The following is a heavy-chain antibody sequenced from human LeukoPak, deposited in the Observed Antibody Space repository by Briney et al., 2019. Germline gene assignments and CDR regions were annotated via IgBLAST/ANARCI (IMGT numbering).Heavy chain of an antibody. CDR1: RFTFGSFA. Sequence: PGGSLRLSCEASRFTFGSFAMYWVRQAPGKGLEWIAGIFGSGGSPHYADSVKGRFTISRDNFQNTVYLQINSLRAEDTAVYYCGKTTAGYSSGQKPAWPVDYWGPGTLVTVSS. CDR2: IFGSGGSP. D-gene: IGHD5-18*01. J-gene: IGHJ4*02. V-gene: IGHV3-23*01. CDR3: GKTTAGYSSGQKPAWPVDY.